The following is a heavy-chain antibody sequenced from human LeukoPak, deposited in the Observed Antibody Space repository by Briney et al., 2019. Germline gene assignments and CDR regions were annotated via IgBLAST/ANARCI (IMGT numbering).Heavy chain of an antibody. Sequence: GRSLRLSCAASGFTFSSYGMHWVRQAPGKGLEWVAVISYDGSKKYYADSVKGRFTISRDNSKNTLYLQMNSLRAEDTAVYYCANAIAAAANSNYYYYGMDVWGQGTTVTVSS. CDR2: ISYDGSKK. CDR1: GFTFSSYG. V-gene: IGHV3-30*18. D-gene: IGHD6-13*01. J-gene: IGHJ6*02. CDR3: ANAIAAAANSNYYYYGMDV.